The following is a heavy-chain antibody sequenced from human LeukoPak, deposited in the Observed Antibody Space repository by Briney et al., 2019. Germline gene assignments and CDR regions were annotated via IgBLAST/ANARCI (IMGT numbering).Heavy chain of an antibody. CDR3: ARELLSTYGMDV. D-gene: IGHD3-10*01. Sequence: ASVKVSCKASGYTFTGYYMHWVRQAPGQGLEWMGWINPNSGGTNYAQKFQGWVTMTRDTSISTAYMELSRLRSDDTAVYYCARELLSTYGMDVWGQGTTVTVSS. V-gene: IGHV1-2*04. CDR1: GYTFTGYY. J-gene: IGHJ6*02. CDR2: INPNSGGT.